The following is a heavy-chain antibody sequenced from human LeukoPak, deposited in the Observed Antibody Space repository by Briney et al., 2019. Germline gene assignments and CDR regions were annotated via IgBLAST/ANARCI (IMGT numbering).Heavy chain of an antibody. V-gene: IGHV3-21*01. Sequence: TGGSLRLSCAASGFTFSSYSMNWVHQAPGKGLEWVSSISSSSSYIYYADSVKGRFTISRDNAKNSLYLQMNSLRAEDTAVYYCARAYCSSTSCYLHLGYWGQGTLVTVSS. CDR2: ISSSSSYI. CDR1: GFTFSSYS. J-gene: IGHJ4*02. D-gene: IGHD2-2*01. CDR3: ARAYCSSTSCYLHLGY.